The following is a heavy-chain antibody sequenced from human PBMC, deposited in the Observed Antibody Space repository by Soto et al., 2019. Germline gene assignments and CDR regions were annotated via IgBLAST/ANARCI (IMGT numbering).Heavy chain of an antibody. V-gene: IGHV3-21*01. CDR1: GFTFSSYS. D-gene: IGHD5-12*01. Sequence: GGSLRLSCAVSGFTFSSYSMNWVRQAPGKGLEWVSSISSSSSYIYYADSVKGRFTISRDNAKNSLYLQMNSLRAEDTAVYFCATRVYSGYDFPDYWGQGTLVTVSS. CDR2: ISSSSSYI. CDR3: ATRVYSGYDFPDY. J-gene: IGHJ4*02.